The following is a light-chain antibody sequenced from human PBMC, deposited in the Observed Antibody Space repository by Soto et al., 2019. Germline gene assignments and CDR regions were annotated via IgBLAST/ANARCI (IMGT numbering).Light chain of an antibody. CDR2: GAS. Sequence: ETVMTQSPATLSASSGERATLSCRASQSVSSNLAWYQQKPGQAPRLLIHGASTRATGIPARFSGSGSGTEFTLTISSLQSEDLAVYYCQQYDDWPPTFGGGTKVEIK. CDR3: QQYDDWPPT. J-gene: IGKJ4*01. CDR1: QSVSSN. V-gene: IGKV3-15*01.